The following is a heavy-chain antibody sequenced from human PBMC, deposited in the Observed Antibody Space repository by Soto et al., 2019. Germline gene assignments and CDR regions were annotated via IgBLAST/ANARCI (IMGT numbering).Heavy chain of an antibody. Sequence: EVQLLESGGGLVQPGRSLRLSCAASGLTFSNYGMKWVRQAPGKGLEWVSGIDGTGDSTYYADSVKGRFTISRDNYKNTLYLQMNSLRAEDTAIYYCAGGLDYWGQGTLVTVSS. CDR1: GLTFSNYG. CDR3: AGGLDY. V-gene: IGHV3-23*01. CDR2: IDGTGDST. J-gene: IGHJ4*02.